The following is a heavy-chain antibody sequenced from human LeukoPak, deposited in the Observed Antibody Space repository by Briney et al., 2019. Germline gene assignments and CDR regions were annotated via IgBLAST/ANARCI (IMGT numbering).Heavy chain of an antibody. CDR2: ISYDGSNK. CDR1: GFTFSSYA. D-gene: IGHD1-14*01. Sequence: AGGSLRLSCAASGFTFSSYAMHWVRQAPGKGLEWVAVISYDGSNKYYADSVKGRFTISRDNSKNTLYLQMNSLRAEDTAVYYCAKGASAVRNPKNYFDYWGQGTLVTVSS. J-gene: IGHJ4*02. CDR3: AKGASAVRNPKNYFDY. V-gene: IGHV3-30*04.